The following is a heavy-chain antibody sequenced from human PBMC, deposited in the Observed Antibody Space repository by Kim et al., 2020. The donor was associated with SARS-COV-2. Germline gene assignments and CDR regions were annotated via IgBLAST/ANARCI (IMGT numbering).Heavy chain of an antibody. J-gene: IGHJ4*02. D-gene: IGHD5-18*01. CDR3: ARGYVDTAMVTY. Sequence: YADSVKGRFTISRENSKNTLYLQMNSLRAEDTAVYYCARGYVDTAMVTYWGQGTLVTVSS. V-gene: IGHV3-33*01.